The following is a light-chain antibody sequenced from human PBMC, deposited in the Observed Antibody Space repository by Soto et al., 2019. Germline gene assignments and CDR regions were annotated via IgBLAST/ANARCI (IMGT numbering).Light chain of an antibody. Sequence: DIQMTQSPSTLSASVGDRVTITCRASQSISSWLAWYQQKPGKAPKLLIYEASRLQGGVSSRFSGSGSGTEFTLTITSLQPDDFATYYCQQYDTYCTFGQGTRLEI. CDR2: EAS. CDR3: QQYDTYCT. V-gene: IGKV1-5*03. J-gene: IGKJ2*02. CDR1: QSISSW.